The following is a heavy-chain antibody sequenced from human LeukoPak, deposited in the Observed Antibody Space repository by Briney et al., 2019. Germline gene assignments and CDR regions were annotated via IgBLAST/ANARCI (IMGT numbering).Heavy chain of an antibody. CDR1: GFTFSTYA. Sequence: GGSLRLSCVASGFTFSTYAMSWVRQAPREGLEWVSAISGSDGRTYYADSVKGRFTISRDNSKNTLYLQMNSLKTEDTAVYYCTTDPTYYYDSSGYYYGSFDYWGQGTLVTVSS. D-gene: IGHD3-22*01. V-gene: IGHV3-23*01. J-gene: IGHJ4*02. CDR3: TTDPTYYYDSSGYYYGSFDY. CDR2: ISGSDGRT.